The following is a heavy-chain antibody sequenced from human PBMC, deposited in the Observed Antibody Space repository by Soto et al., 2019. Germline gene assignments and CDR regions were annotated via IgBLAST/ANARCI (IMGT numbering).Heavy chain of an antibody. CDR1: GFTFNTYS. Sequence: EVQLLESGGGLVQPGGSLRLSCAASGFTFNTYSMSWVRQAPGKGLEWVSAISGSGGNTFYADSVKGRITISRDNSKNTLYLQMNTLRAEDTAVYYCAREGVGSTGYFGYYGLDVWGQGTTVTVSS. J-gene: IGHJ6*02. CDR3: AREGVGSTGYFGYYGLDV. V-gene: IGHV3-23*01. CDR2: ISGSGGNT. D-gene: IGHD3-9*01.